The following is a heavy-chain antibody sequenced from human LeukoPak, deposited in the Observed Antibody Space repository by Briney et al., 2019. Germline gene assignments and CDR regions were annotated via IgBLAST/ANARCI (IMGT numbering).Heavy chain of an antibody. V-gene: IGHV1-8*03. D-gene: IGHD5-18*01. Sequence: ASVKVSCKASGYTFTSYDINWVRQAAGQGLEWMGWMNPNSGNTGYAQKFQGRVTITRNTSISTAYMELSSLRSEDTAVYYCARGRHWLHDAFDIWGQGTMVTVSS. CDR1: GYTFTSYD. CDR2: MNPNSGNT. CDR3: ARGRHWLHDAFDI. J-gene: IGHJ3*02.